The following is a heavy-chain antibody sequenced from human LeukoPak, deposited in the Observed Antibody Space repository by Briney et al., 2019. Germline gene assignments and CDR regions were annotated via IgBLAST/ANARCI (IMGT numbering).Heavy chain of an antibody. CDR3: ARGVEPLAANTLAY. CDR1: GFTVITND. CDR2: LYSDGNT. J-gene: IGHJ4*02. V-gene: IGHV3-53*01. D-gene: IGHD1-14*01. Sequence: PGRSLRLSCAASGFTVITNDMTWVRHAPGKGLEWVSVLYSDGNTKYADSVQGRFTISRDNSKNTLYLEMNSLSPDDTAVYYCARGVEPLAANTLAYWGQGTLVTVSS.